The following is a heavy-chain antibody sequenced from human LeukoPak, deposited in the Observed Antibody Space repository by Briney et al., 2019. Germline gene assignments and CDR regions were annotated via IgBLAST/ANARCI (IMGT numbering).Heavy chain of an antibody. CDR1: GYTLTELS. CDR2: FDPEDGET. Sequence: GASVKVSCKVSGYTLTELSMHWVRQAPGKGLEWMGGFDPEDGETIYAQKFQGRVTMTEDTSTDTAYMELRSLRSDDTAVYYCARDGYYDFWSGYSTYYYYYYMDVWGKGTTVTVSS. CDR3: ARDGYYDFWSGYSTYYYYYYMDV. J-gene: IGHJ6*03. V-gene: IGHV1-24*01. D-gene: IGHD3-3*01.